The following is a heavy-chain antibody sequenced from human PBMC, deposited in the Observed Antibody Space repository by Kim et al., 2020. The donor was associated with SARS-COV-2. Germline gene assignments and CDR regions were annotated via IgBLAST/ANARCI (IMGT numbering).Heavy chain of an antibody. J-gene: IGHJ4*02. V-gene: IGHV1-3*01. Sequence: ASVKVSCKASGYTFTSYAMHWVRQAPGQRPEWMGWINAGNGNTKYSQKFQGRVTITRDTSASTAYMELSSLRSEDTAVFYCARTSRDGYNYLDYWGQGTLVTVSS. CDR3: ARTSRDGYNYLDY. CDR1: GYTFTSYA. D-gene: IGHD5-12*01. CDR2: INAGNGNT.